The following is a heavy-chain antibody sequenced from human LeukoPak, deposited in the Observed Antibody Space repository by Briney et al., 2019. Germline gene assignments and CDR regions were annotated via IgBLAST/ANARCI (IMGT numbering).Heavy chain of an antibody. CDR1: GGSISSYY. CDR2: IYYSGTT. Sequence: SETLSLTCTVSGGSISSYYWSWIRQPPGKGLEWIGYIYYSGTTNYNPSLKSRVTISVDTSKNQFSLKLSSVTAADTAVYYCASDRRRYCSGGSCYSDKYYFDYWGQGTLVTVSS. J-gene: IGHJ4*02. D-gene: IGHD2-15*01. V-gene: IGHV4-59*01. CDR3: ASDRRRYCSGGSCYSDKYYFDY.